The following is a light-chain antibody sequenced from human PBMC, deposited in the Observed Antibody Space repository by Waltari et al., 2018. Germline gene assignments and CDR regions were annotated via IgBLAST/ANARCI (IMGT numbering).Light chain of an antibody. CDR2: WES. Sequence: DIVMTQSPDSLAVSLGERATLTCKFSQSIFYSSTNKNYLAWYQQKPGHPPKLLIYWESTRESGVPDRFSGTGSGTDFTLTISSLQAGDVAVYYCQQYYDSPLTFGGGTKVEIK. CDR1: QSIFYSSTNKNY. J-gene: IGKJ4*01. CDR3: QQYYDSPLT. V-gene: IGKV4-1*01.